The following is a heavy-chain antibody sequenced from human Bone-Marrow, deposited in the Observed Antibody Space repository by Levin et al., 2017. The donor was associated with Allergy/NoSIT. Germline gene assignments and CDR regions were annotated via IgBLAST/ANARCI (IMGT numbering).Heavy chain of an antibody. D-gene: IGHD3-22*01. Sequence: PGGSLRLSCAASGLIFSNYAMNWVRQAPGKGLEWVSQISGSGSNTHYADSVRGRFTFSRDNSNNTVYLQMNSLGADDPAVYYCAGYDTSGYHSPFDYWGQGTLVTVSS. CDR1: GLIFSNYA. J-gene: IGHJ4*02. CDR2: ISGSGSNT. CDR3: AGYDTSGYHSPFDY. V-gene: IGHV3-23*01.